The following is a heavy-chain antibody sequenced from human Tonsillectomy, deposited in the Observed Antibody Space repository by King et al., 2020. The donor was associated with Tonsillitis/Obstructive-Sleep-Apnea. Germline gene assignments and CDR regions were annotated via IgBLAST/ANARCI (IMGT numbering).Heavy chain of an antibody. CDR2: ISGSGGST. J-gene: IGHJ6*03. D-gene: IGHD4-17*01. V-gene: IGHV3-23*04. CDR1: GFTFSSYA. CDR3: AKDSGLWVLRDYMDV. Sequence: DVQLVESGGGLVQPGGSLRLSCAASGFTFSSYAMSWVRQAPGKGLEWVSGISGSGGSTYYADSVKGRFTISRDNSKNTLYLQMNSLRADDTAVNYCAKDSGLWVLRDYMDVWGQGTTVTVSS.